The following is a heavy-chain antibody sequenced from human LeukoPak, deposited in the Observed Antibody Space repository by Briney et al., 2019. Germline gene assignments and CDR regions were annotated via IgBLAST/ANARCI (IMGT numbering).Heavy chain of an antibody. CDR1: GGSFSDYY. CDR2: INHSGST. J-gene: IGHJ4*02. V-gene: IGHV4-34*01. Sequence: SETLSLTCAVYGGSFSDYYWGWIRRPPGKGLEWIGEINHSGSTNYSPSLKSRVTISVDTSKNQFSLRVTSMTVADTAMYYCARTFHYESSGCYYAYWGQGTLVTVSS. CDR3: ARTFHYESSGCYYAY. D-gene: IGHD3-22*01.